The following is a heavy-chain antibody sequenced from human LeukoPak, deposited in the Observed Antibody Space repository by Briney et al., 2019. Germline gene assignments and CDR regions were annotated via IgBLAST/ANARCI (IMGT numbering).Heavy chain of an antibody. D-gene: IGHD6-19*01. J-gene: IGHJ4*02. Sequence: ASVKVSCKASGYTFTSYDINCVRQATGQGLEWMGWMNPNSGNTGYAQKFQGRVTMTRNTSISTAYMELSSLRSEDTAVYYCARSLAVAGPWVDYWGQGTLVTVSS. CDR3: ARSLAVAGPWVDY. CDR1: GYTFTSYD. CDR2: MNPNSGNT. V-gene: IGHV1-8*01.